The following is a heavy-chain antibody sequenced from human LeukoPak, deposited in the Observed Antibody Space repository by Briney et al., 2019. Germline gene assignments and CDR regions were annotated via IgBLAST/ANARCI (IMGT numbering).Heavy chain of an antibody. CDR1: GFTFSSYG. V-gene: IGHV3-30*18. D-gene: IGHD3-10*01. CDR2: ISYDGSNK. J-gene: IGHJ4*02. CDR3: AKDSGSGSYYDD. Sequence: PGGSLRLSCAASGFTFSSYGMHWVRLAPGKGLEWVAVISYDGSNKYYADSVKGRFTISRDNSKNTLYLQMNSLRAEDTAVYYCAKDSGSGSYYDDWGQGTLVTVSS.